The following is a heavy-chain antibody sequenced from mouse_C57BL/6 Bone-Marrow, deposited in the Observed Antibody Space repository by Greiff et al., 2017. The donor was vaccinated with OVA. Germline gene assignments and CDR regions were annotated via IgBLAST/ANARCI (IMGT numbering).Heavy chain of an antibody. Sequence: EVMLVESGAELVKPGASVKLSCTASGFNIKDYYMHWVKQRTEQGLEWIGRIDPEDGETKYAPKFQGKATITADTSSNTAYLQLSSLTSEDTAVYYCARSTTTVKGPYYFDYWGQGTTLTVSS. D-gene: IGHD1-1*01. J-gene: IGHJ2*01. V-gene: IGHV14-2*01. CDR2: IDPEDGET. CDR1: GFNIKDYY. CDR3: ARSTTTVKGPYYFDY.